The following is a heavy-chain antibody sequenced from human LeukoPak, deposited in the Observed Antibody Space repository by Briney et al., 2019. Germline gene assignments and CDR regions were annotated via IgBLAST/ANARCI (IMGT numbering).Heavy chain of an antibody. Sequence: PGRSLRLSCAASGFTFSTYAMGWVRQAPGKGLEWVSSIKGGGGDPFYAESVRGRFTISRDNSKNTLYLQLNSLRAEDTAVYFCAKGGHDFNPFYCWGQGTLVTVSS. CDR2: IKGGGGDP. CDR3: AKGGHDFNPFYC. V-gene: IGHV3-23*01. D-gene: IGHD2-21*02. CDR1: GFTFSTYA. J-gene: IGHJ4*02.